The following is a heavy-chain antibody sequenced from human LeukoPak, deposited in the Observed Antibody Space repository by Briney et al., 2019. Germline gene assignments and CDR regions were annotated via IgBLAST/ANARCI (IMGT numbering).Heavy chain of an antibody. CDR1: GYTFSGYY. Sequence: ASVKVSCKASGYTFSGYYMHWVRQAPGQGFEWMGWINPNSGGTNYAQKFQGRVTMTRDTSISTAYMELSRLRSDDTAVYYCARVGITMVRGVRNWFDPWGQGTLVTVSS. CDR2: INPNSGGT. D-gene: IGHD3-10*01. CDR3: ARVGITMVRGVRNWFDP. V-gene: IGHV1-2*02. J-gene: IGHJ5*02.